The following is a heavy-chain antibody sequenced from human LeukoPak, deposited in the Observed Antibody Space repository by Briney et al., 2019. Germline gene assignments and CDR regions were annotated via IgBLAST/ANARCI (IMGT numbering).Heavy chain of an antibody. CDR2: ISGSGSST. CDR1: GFTFSSYA. V-gene: IGHV3-23*01. Sequence: GGSLRLSCAASGFTFSSYAMSWVRQAPGKGLEWVSAISGSGSSTYYADSVKGRFTISRDNSKNTLYLQMNSLRAEDTAVYYCAKDFVLLWFGEIQEDAFDIWGQGTMVTVSS. J-gene: IGHJ3*02. D-gene: IGHD3-10*01. CDR3: AKDFVLLWFGEIQEDAFDI.